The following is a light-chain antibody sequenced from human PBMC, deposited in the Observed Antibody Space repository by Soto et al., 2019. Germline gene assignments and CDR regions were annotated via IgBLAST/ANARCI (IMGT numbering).Light chain of an antibody. CDR1: SSDVGYYNY. V-gene: IGLV2-11*01. CDR2: DVS. CDR3: CSYAGSYTDV. Sequence: QSALTQPRSVSGSPGQSVTISCTGASSDVGYYNYVSWYQQHPGKAPKLMIYDVSKRPSGVPDRFSGSKSGNTASLTISGLQAEDEADYYCCSYAGSYTDVFGTGTKVTVL. J-gene: IGLJ1*01.